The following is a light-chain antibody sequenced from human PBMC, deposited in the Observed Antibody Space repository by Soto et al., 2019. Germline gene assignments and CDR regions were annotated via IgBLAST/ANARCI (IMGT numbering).Light chain of an antibody. CDR3: QQYNTLVT. Sequence: DIQMTQFPSTLSASVGDRVTITCRASQSISNWLAWYQLKPGKAPKLLIFKASTLESGVPSRFSGSGSGTETTLTISRLQPDESAIYYCQQYNTLVTFGGGTKVEIK. CDR2: KAS. CDR1: QSISNW. J-gene: IGKJ4*01. V-gene: IGKV1-5*03.